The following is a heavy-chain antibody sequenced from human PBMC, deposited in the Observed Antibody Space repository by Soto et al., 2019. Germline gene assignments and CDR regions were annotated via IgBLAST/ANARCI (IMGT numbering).Heavy chain of an antibody. CDR2: ISSSRSTI. J-gene: IGHJ4*02. CDR3: AKDEIVVPRPYFDY. V-gene: IGHV3-48*01. CDR1: GFTFSTYS. Sequence: PGGSLRLSCAASGFTFSTYSMNWVRQAPGKGLEWVSYISSSRSTIYYADSVKGRFTISRDNAKNSLYLQMNSLRADDTAVYYCAKDEIVVPRPYFDYWGQGTLVTVS. D-gene: IGHD3-22*01.